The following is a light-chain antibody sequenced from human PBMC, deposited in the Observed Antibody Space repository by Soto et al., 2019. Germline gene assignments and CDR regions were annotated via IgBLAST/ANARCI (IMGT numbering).Light chain of an antibody. Sequence: DIQMTQSPATLSASVVDRVTITCRASQSISNWLAWYQQKPGKAPKLLIYKASSLESGVPSRFSGSGSGTEFTLTISSLQPDDFATYYCQHYNSYPWTFGQGTKV. CDR1: QSISNW. V-gene: IGKV1-5*03. J-gene: IGKJ1*01. CDR2: KAS. CDR3: QHYNSYPWT.